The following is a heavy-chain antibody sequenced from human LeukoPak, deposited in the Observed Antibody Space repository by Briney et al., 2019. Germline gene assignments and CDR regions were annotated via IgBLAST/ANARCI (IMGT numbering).Heavy chain of an antibody. CDR1: GFTVSSSY. CDR3: ARHGLLRYVDD. CDR2: IHKDGQK. D-gene: IGHD3-9*01. J-gene: IGHJ4*02. Sequence: GGSLRLSCAASGFTVSSSYVPWVRQAPGKGLEWVAVIHKDGQKYYSDSVRGRFTISRDSSKNTLYLEMTSLRAEDTAVYYCARHGLLRYVDDWGQGSLVTVSS. V-gene: IGHV3-53*01.